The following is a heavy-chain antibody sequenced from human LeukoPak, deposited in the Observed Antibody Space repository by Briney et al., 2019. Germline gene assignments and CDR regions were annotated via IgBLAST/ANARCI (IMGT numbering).Heavy chain of an antibody. CDR2: ISGSGGDT. V-gene: IGHV3-23*01. Sequence: PGGSLRLSCAASGFTFSTYAMSWVRQAPGKGLELVSGISGSGGDTFYADSVKGRFTISRDNSKNTLYLQMNSLRAEDTAVYYCAKELLVVVGGMDVWGKGTTVTVSS. CDR3: AKELLVVVGGMDV. J-gene: IGHJ6*04. CDR1: GFTFSTYA. D-gene: IGHD2-21*01.